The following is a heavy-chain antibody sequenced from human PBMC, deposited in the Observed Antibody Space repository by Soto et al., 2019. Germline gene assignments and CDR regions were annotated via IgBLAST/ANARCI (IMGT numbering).Heavy chain of an antibody. Sequence: PGESLKISCKGSGYRFTNYWIGWVRQMPGKGLEWMGIIYPGDSDTRYSPSFQGQVTISADKSINTAYLQWSSLKASDTAMYYCARDYCSGTTCYDFDYWGKETQFTVPS. CDR2: IYPGDSDT. CDR1: GYRFTNYW. V-gene: IGHV5-51*01. D-gene: IGHD2-2*01. CDR3: ARDYCSGTTCYDFDY. J-gene: IGHJ4*02.